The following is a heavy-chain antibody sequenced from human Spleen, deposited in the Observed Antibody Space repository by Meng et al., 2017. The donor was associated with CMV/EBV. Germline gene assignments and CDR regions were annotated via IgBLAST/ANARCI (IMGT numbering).Heavy chain of an antibody. D-gene: IGHD1-7*01. V-gene: IGHV3-30*17. CDR2: IPYDGNHI. J-gene: IGHJ4*02. CDR3: ARGTYNWNYD. CDR1: GFTFSTYA. Sequence: LACAASGFTFSTYALHGVRQAPGKGFEGVGIIPYDGNHIKYVESVRGRFTISRDNSNNTLYLQMNSLRVEDSAVYYCARGTYNWNYDWGPGTLVTVSS.